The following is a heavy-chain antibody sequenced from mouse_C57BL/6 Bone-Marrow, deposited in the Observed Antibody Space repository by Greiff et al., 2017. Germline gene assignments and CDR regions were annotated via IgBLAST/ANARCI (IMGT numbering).Heavy chain of an antibody. CDR1: GFTFRSYS. CDR3: GRDGYCYFDV. V-gene: IGHV5-9-1*02. CDR2: ISSGGDYI. J-gene: IGHJ1*03. Sequence: DVKLVESGEGLVKPGGSLKLSCAASGFTFRSYSMSWVRQTPEKSLEWVAYISSGGDYIYYAYTVTGRFTISRDNARNTLYLQMRSLKSEDTAMYYCGRDGYCYFDVGGTGTTVTVSS. D-gene: IGHD2-3*01.